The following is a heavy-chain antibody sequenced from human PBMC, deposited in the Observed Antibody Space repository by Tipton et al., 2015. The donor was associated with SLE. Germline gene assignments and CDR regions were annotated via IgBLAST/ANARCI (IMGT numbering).Heavy chain of an antibody. CDR1: GDTFSSYT. J-gene: IGHJ4*02. V-gene: IGHV1-69*09. Sequence: QVQLVQSGAEVKKPGSSVKVSCKASGDTFSSYTISWVRQAPGQGLEWMGRIVPILDIATYAQKFQGRVTITADKSTSTAYMELSSLRSEDTAVYYCAMRSTSSQVDYWGQGTLVTVSS. CDR2: IVPILDIA. CDR3: AMRSTSSQVDY. D-gene: IGHD2-2*01.